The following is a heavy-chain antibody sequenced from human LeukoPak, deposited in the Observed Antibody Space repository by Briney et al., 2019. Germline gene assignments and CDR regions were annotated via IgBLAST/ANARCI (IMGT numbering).Heavy chain of an antibody. CDR1: GGSMSRYY. J-gene: IGHJ4*02. CDR3: ARSSTGSYFDY. Sequence: SETLSLTRTVSGGSMSRYYWSWIRQPPGKGLEWIGYMYYSGSTKYNPSPKSRVTISVDTSKNQFSLKLSSVTAADTAVYYCARSSTGSYFDYWGQGTLVTVSS. V-gene: IGHV4-59*01. CDR2: MYYSGST. D-gene: IGHD3-3*02.